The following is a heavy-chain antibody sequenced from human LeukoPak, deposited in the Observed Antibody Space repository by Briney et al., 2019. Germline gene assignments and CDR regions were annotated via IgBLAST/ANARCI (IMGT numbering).Heavy chain of an antibody. CDR1: GFTFNAYA. CDR2: LRKDGSGE. D-gene: IGHD2-21*02. CDR3: AKDRGDFPPYFDS. V-gene: IGHV3-30*02. Sequence: PGGSLRLSCAASGFTFNAYAMHWVRQAPGKGLEWVSFLRKDGSGENYAESVRGRFTISRDNSKNMVYLQLTSLRSEDTAVHYCAKDRGDFPPYFDSWGRGTLVTVSS. J-gene: IGHJ4*02.